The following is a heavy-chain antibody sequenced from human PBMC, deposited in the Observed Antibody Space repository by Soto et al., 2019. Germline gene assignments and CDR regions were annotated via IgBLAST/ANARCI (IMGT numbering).Heavy chain of an antibody. CDR2: IYWDDDK. CDR1: GFSLSTSGVG. Sequence: QITLKESGPTLVKPTQTLTLTCTFSGFSLSTSGVGVGWIRQPPGKALEWLALIYWDDDKRYSPSLKSRLTITKDTSKNQVVLTMTNMDPVDTATYYCAHSYYYDSSGYYYVCYFDYWGQGTLVTVSS. V-gene: IGHV2-5*02. CDR3: AHSYYYDSSGYYYVCYFDY. J-gene: IGHJ4*02. D-gene: IGHD3-22*01.